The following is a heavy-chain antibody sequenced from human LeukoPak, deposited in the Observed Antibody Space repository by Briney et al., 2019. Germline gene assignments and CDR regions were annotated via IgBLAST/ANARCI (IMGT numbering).Heavy chain of an antibody. D-gene: IGHD5-12*01. Sequence: SETLSLTCTVSGGSISSYYWGWIRQPPGKGLEWIGSIYYSGSTYYNPSLKSRVTISVDTSKNQFSLKLSSVTAADTAVYYCARGGLGGYSGYDFGLFWTFDYWGQGTLVTVSS. CDR3: ARGGLGGYSGYDFGLFWTFDY. CDR1: GGSISSYY. CDR2: IYYSGST. V-gene: IGHV4-39*07. J-gene: IGHJ4*02.